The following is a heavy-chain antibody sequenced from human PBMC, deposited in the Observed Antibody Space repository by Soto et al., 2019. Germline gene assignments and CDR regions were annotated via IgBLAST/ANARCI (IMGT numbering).Heavy chain of an antibody. D-gene: IGHD2-8*01. CDR2: IHYSGST. J-gene: IGHJ4*02. V-gene: IGHV4-39*01. CDR3: ARHEGNGNVWPLDY. CDR1: GVSISTRSHY. Sequence: SETLSLTCTVSGVSISTRSHYWAWIRQSPGKGLEWIGNIHYSGSTYYMPSLRSRVTLSVDTSKNQFSLRLTSVTAEDTAVYYCARHEGNGNVWPLDYWGQGILVTVSS.